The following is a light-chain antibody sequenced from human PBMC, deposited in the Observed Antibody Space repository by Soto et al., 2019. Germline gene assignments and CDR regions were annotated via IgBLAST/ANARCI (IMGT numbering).Light chain of an antibody. Sequence: ETVMTQSPVTLSLSPGASGTSSIGASQRVSSHLAWYQQKPGQAPRLLIYDASTRATGFPARFSGSGSGTEFTLTISSLQSEDFAVYYCQQYNNWPLTFGGGTKVDIK. V-gene: IGKV3D-15*01. J-gene: IGKJ4*01. CDR3: QQYNNWPLT. CDR1: QRVSSH. CDR2: DAS.